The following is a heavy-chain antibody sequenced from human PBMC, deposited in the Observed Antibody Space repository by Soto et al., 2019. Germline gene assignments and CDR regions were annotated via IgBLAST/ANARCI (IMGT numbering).Heavy chain of an antibody. D-gene: IGHD3-22*01. CDR1: GYTFTRNG. CDR3: VKDRDSNSWPSRDV. V-gene: IGHV1-18*01. J-gene: IGHJ6*02. Sequence: QVHLVQSGAEVKKPGASVNVSCKTSGYTFTRNGISWVRQAPGQGLEWMGWISPKSGNIKYAQKFQGRVIMTTDTATSTAYMELRSLRSDDTAVYYGVKDRDSNSWPSRDVWGPGTTVTVSS. CDR2: ISPKSGNI.